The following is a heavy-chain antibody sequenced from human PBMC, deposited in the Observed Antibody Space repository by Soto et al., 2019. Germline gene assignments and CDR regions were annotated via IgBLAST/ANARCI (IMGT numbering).Heavy chain of an antibody. V-gene: IGHV4-59*01. D-gene: IGHD5-18*01. J-gene: IGHJ5*02. CDR1: GGSISNYY. CDR3: ARDNGYNYGYYRWFDP. Sequence: QVQLQESGPGLVKPSETLSLTCTVSGGSISNYYWSWIRQPPGKGLEWIGYIFYSGSTNYNPSLQGRVTISVDTSKNQFSLKLSSVTAADTAIYYCARDNGYNYGYYRWFDPWGQGTLVTVSS. CDR2: IFYSGST.